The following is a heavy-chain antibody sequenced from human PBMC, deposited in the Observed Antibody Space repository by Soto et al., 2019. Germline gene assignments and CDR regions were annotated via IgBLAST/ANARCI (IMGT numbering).Heavy chain of an antibody. CDR2: INAGNGNT. J-gene: IGHJ4*02. CDR3: ARGLNGYLHYFDY. CDR1: GYTFTSYA. D-gene: IGHD5-18*01. V-gene: IGHV1-3*01. Sequence: ASVKVSCKASGYTFTSYAMHWVRQAPGQRLEWMGWINAGNGNTKYSQKFQGRVTITRYTSASTAYMELSSLRSEDTAVYYCARGLNGYLHYFDYWGQGTPVTVS.